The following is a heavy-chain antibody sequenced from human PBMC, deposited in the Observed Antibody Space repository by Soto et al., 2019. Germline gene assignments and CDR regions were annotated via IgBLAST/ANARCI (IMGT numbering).Heavy chain of an antibody. CDR1: GCTFSSYG. Sequence: PVGSLRRSCSASGCTFSSYGMHWVRQAPGKGLEWVSAISGSGGSTYYADSVKGRFTISRDNSKNTLYLQMNSLRAEDTAVYYCHSGSYYVVFDYWGQGTLVTVSS. D-gene: IGHD1-26*01. V-gene: IGHV3-23*01. J-gene: IGHJ4*02. CDR3: HSGSYYVVFDY. CDR2: ISGSGGST.